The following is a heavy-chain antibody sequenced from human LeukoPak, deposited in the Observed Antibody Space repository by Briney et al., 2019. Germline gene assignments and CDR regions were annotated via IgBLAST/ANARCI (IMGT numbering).Heavy chain of an antibody. CDR1: GGSISSYY. J-gene: IGHJ6*03. CDR3: ARDSLTIVGAHRDYYYYYMDV. CDR2: IYYSGST. Sequence: SETLSLTCTVSGGSISSYYWSWIRQPPGKGLEWIGYIYYSGSTNYNPSLKSRVTMSVDTSKNQFSLKLSSVTAADTAVYYCARDSLTIVGAHRDYYYYYMDVWGKGTTVTVSS. D-gene: IGHD1-26*01. V-gene: IGHV4-59*12.